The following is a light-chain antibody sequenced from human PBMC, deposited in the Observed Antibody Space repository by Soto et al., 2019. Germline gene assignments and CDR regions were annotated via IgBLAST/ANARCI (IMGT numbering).Light chain of an antibody. CDR3: QQSYSTPPFT. Sequence: DIQMTQSASSLSASVGDRVAVTCLVSQSISSYLNWYQQKPGKAPKLLIYAASSLQSGVPSRFSGSGSGTDFTLTISILQPEDFATYYCQQSYSTPPFTFGQGTRLEI. CDR2: AAS. V-gene: IGKV1-39*01. CDR1: QSISSY. J-gene: IGKJ5*01.